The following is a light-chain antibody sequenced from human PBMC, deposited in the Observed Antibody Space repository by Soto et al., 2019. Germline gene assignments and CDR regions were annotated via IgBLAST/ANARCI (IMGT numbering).Light chain of an antibody. V-gene: IGKV1-9*01. CDR3: RQLAKLPRA. Sequence: ERTTLSSRARQGISSSLAWYQQHPGTGPKRLIYDASNWHSGVPSRFCCSGTGRHMTLTCGIRNPEDLVFHYMRQLAKLPRAFARGTKVDIK. CDR2: DAS. J-gene: IGKJ1*01. CDR1: QGISSS.